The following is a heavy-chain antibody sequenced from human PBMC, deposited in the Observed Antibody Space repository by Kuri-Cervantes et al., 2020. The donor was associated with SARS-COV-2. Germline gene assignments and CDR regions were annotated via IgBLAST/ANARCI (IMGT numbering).Heavy chain of an antibody. CDR1: GFTFRDYY. D-gene: IGHD6-13*01. CDR2: ISSSDSTT. Sequence: GESLKISFVASGFTFRDYYMSWIRQAPGKGLEWISYISSSDSTTYYADSVKGRFTISRDNAKRTLFLQMNSLRVDDTAVYYCSRDQVSAAGTANYWGQGALVTVSS. V-gene: IGHV3-11*01. CDR3: SRDQVSAAGTANY. J-gene: IGHJ4*02.